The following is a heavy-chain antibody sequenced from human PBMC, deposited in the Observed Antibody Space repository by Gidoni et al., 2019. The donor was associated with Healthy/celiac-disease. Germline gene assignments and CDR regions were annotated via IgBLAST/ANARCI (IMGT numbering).Heavy chain of an antibody. D-gene: IGHD3-10*01. CDR1: GFTFSSYA. CDR2: ISGSGGST. CDR3: AKDWGLWFGELLRAFDI. Sequence: EVQLLESGGGLVQPGGSLRLSCAASGFTFSSYAMSWVRQAPGKGLEWVSAISGSGGSTYYADSVKGRFTISRDNSKNTLYLQMNSLRAEDTAVYYCAKDWGLWFGELLRAFDIWGQGTMVTVSS. V-gene: IGHV3-23*01. J-gene: IGHJ3*02.